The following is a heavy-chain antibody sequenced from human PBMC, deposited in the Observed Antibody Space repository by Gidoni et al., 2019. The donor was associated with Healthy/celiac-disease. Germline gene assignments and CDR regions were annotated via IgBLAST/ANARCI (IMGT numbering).Heavy chain of an antibody. Sequence: SGGYYWSWIRQHPGKGLDWIGYIYYRGSTYYNPSLKSRVTISVDTCKNQFSLKLSSVTAADTAVYYCARVKCSGGSCYFHNWFDPWGQGTLVTVSS. J-gene: IGHJ5*02. CDR3: ARVKCSGGSCYFHNWFDP. D-gene: IGHD2-15*01. V-gene: IGHV4-31*02. CDR2: IYYRGST. CDR1: SGGYY.